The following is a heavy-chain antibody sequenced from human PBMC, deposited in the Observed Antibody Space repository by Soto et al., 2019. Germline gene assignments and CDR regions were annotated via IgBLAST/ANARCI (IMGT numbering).Heavy chain of an antibody. J-gene: IGHJ6*02. D-gene: IGHD2-15*01. CDR1: GFTFSSYS. Sequence: GSLRLSCAASGFTFSSYSMNWVRQAPGKGLEWVSSISSSSSYIYYADSVKGRFTISRDNAKNSLYLQMNSLRAEDTAVYYCARDLRCSGGSCYTYYYYYYGMDVWGQGTTVTVSS. V-gene: IGHV3-21*01. CDR3: ARDLRCSGGSCYTYYYYYYGMDV. CDR2: ISSSSSYI.